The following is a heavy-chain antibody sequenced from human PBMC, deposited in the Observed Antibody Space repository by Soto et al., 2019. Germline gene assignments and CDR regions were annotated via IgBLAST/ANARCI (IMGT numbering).Heavy chain of an antibody. Sequence: ASVKVSCKASGYSFTLYYIHWVRQAPGQGLEWMGWLNPNTDDTRLAQKFEGRFTLSRATSINTVYMHLSGLRSDATAVFFCGVYFDGRQEASFWGQGTLATISS. CDR1: GYSFTLYY. D-gene: IGHD1-26*01. J-gene: IGHJ4*02. CDR2: LNPNTDDT. V-gene: IGHV1-2*02. CDR3: GVYFDGRQEASF.